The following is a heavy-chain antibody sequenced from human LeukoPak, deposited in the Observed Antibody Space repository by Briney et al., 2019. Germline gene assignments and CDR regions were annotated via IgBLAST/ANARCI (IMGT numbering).Heavy chain of an antibody. CDR2: IKQDGSEK. CDR3: ARVGSRGGY. J-gene: IGHJ4*02. CDR1: GFTFSSYW. D-gene: IGHD1-26*01. Sequence: AGGSLRLSCAGSGFTFSSYWMSWVRQAPGKGLEWVANIKQDGSEKYYVDSVKGRFTISRDNAKNSLYLQMNSLRAEDTAVYYCARVGSRGGYWGQGTLVTVSS. V-gene: IGHV3-7*01.